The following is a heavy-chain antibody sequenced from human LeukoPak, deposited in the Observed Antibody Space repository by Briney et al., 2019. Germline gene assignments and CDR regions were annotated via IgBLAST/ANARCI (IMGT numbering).Heavy chain of an antibody. CDR1: GGSFSGYY. D-gene: IGHD3-22*01. Sequence: SETLSLTCAVYGGSFSGYYWSWIRQPPGKGLEWMGEINHSGSTNYNPSLKSRVTISVDTSKNQFSLKLSSVTAADTAVYYCASYYYDSRYHYWFDPWGQGTLVTVSS. V-gene: IGHV4-34*01. CDR3: ASYYYDSRYHYWFDP. CDR2: INHSGST. J-gene: IGHJ5*02.